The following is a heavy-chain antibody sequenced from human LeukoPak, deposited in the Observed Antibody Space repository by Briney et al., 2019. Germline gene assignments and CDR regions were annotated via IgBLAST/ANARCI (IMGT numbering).Heavy chain of an antibody. D-gene: IGHD6-19*01. J-gene: IGHJ4*02. Sequence: ASVKVSCKASGYTFTGYYMHWVRQAPGQGLEWMGWINPNSGGTNYAQRFQGSVTMTRDTSISTAYMELSRLRSDDTAVYYCAGSSYSSGWSDYWGQGTLVTVSS. CDR2: INPNSGGT. CDR1: GYTFTGYY. CDR3: AGSSYSSGWSDY. V-gene: IGHV1-2*02.